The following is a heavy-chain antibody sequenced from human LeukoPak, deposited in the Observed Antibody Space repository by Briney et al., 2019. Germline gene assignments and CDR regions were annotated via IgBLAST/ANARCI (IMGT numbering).Heavy chain of an antibody. CDR1: GYTFTHYW. CDR2: IYPSDSDT. V-gene: IGHV5-51*01. D-gene: IGHD2-15*01. CDR3: ARRVPTSATRVFDY. J-gene: IGHJ4*02. Sequence: GESLKISCKASGYTFTHYWIGWVRPMPGKGVEWMGIIYPSDSDTKYSPSFQGQVTISADKSITTAYLQWSSLKASDSAMYYCARRVPTSATRVFDYWGQGTLVTVSS.